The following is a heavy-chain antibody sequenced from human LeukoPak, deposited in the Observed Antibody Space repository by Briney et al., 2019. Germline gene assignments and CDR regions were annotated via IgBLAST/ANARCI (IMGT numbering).Heavy chain of an antibody. Sequence: GESLKISCTGSGYSFTSYWIGWVRQMPGKGLEWMGIIYPGDSDTRYSPSFQGQVTISADKSISTAYLQWSSLKASDTAMYYCARHVVSGYSYGHDAFDIWGQGTMVTVSS. J-gene: IGHJ3*02. V-gene: IGHV5-51*01. CDR2: IYPGDSDT. CDR3: ARHVVSGYSYGHDAFDI. D-gene: IGHD5-18*01. CDR1: GYSFTSYW.